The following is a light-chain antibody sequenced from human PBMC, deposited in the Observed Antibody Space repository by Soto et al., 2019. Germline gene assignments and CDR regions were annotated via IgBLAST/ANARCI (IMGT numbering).Light chain of an antibody. CDR1: QTISSW. CDR2: KAS. CDR3: EVYTSYSEG. V-gene: IGKV1-5*03. J-gene: IGKJ1*01. Sequence: DTPVTRSPSTLSGQVGDRDTITCRASQTISSWLAWYQQKPGKAPKLLIYKASTLKSGVPSRFSGSGSGTEFTLTISCLQPEDFATYDCEVYTSYSEGLGHRTMVDI.